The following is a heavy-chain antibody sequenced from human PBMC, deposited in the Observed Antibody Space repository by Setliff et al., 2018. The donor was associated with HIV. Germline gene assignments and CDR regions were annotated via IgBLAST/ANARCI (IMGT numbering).Heavy chain of an antibody. CDR1: GFTFINAW. CDR2: IKSRSSGETT. CDR3: TADVATSSGSSHDF. Sequence: LRLSCAASGFTFINAWMSWVRQVPGKGLEWVGRIKSRSSGETTNYAAPVRGRFTISRDDSKSTLFLQLSSLKTEDTAVYYCTADVATSSGSSHDFWGQGMLVTVSS. D-gene: IGHD6-25*01. V-gene: IGHV3-15*01. J-gene: IGHJ4*02.